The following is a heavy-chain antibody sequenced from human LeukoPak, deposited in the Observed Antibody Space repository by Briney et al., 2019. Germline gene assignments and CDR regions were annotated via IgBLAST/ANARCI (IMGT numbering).Heavy chain of an antibody. CDR1: GFTFSSYS. J-gene: IGHJ6*03. D-gene: IGHD6-19*01. CDR3: ARDQGDIAVAGITLARYYYYMDV. V-gene: IGHV3-21*01. CDR2: ISSSSSYI. Sequence: GGPLRLSCAASGFTFSSYSMNWVRQAPGKGLEWVSSISSSSSYIYYADSVKGRFTISRDNAKNALYLQMNSLRAEDTAVYYCARDQGDIAVAGITLARYYYYMDVWGKGTTVTISS.